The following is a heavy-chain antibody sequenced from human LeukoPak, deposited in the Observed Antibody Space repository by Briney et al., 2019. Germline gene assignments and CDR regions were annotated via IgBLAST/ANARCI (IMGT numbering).Heavy chain of an antibody. J-gene: IGHJ4*02. CDR2: IYSGGST. V-gene: IGHV3-53*01. Sequence: GGSLRLSCAASGFTFSSYSMNWVRQAPGKGLEWVSVIYSGGSTYYADSVKGRFTISRDNSKNTLYLQMNSLRAEDTAVYYCAVTHDYGDYEFDYWGQGTLVTVSS. CDR1: GFTFSSYS. CDR3: AVTHDYGDYEFDY. D-gene: IGHD4-17*01.